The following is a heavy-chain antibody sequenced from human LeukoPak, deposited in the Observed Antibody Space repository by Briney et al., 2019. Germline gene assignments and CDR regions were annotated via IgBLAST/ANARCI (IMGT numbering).Heavy chain of an antibody. D-gene: IGHD3-22*01. Sequence: ASVKVSCKASGYTFTGYYMHWVRQAPGQGLEWMGWINPNSGGTNYAQKFQGRVTMTRDTSISTAYMELSRLRSDDTAVYYYATEPYYYDSSGYYPYYYGMDVWGQGTTVTVSS. CDR1: GYTFTGYY. V-gene: IGHV1-2*02. CDR3: ATEPYYYDSSGYYPYYYGMDV. J-gene: IGHJ6*02. CDR2: INPNSGGT.